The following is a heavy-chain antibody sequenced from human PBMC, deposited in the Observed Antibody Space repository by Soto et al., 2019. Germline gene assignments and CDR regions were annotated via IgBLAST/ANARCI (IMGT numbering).Heavy chain of an antibody. CDR3: ARGPPYYDFWSGYYNGMDV. V-gene: IGHV1-69*13. J-gene: IGHJ6*02. Sequence: ASVKVSCKASGGTFSSYAISWVRQAPGQGLEWMGGIIPIFGTANYAQKFQGRVTITADESTSTAYMELSSLRSEDTAVYYCARGPPYYDFWSGYYNGMDVWGQGTTVTVSS. CDR2: IIPIFGTA. CDR1: GGTFSSYA. D-gene: IGHD3-3*01.